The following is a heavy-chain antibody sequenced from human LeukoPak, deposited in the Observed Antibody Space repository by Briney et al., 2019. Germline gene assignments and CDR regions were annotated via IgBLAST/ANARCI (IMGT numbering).Heavy chain of an antibody. CDR1: GGTFTSYV. D-gene: IGHD6-19*01. J-gene: IGHJ6*04. CDR2: ISAYNGNT. V-gene: IGHV1-18*01. CDR3: ARDLYYIAVAGNYYYYGMDV. Sequence: ASVKVSCKASGGTFTSYVINWVRQAPGQGLEWMGWISAYNGNTNYAQKLQGRVTMTTDTSTSTAYMELRSLRSDDTAVYYCARDLYYIAVAGNYYYYGMDVWGKGTTVTVSS.